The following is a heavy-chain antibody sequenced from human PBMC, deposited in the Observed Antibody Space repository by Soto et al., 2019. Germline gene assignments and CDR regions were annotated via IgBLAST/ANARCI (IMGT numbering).Heavy chain of an antibody. CDR3: ARRIDGVYDWDNWFDP. D-gene: IGHD5-12*01. J-gene: IGHJ5*02. V-gene: IGHV1-18*04. CDR1: GYTFTSYG. Sequence: AAVKVSCKASGYTFTSYGISWVRQAPGQGLEWMGWISACNGNTNYAQKLQGRVTMTTDTSTSTAYLELRSLRSDDTAVYYCARRIDGVYDWDNWFDPWGQGTMVTVYS. CDR2: ISACNGNT.